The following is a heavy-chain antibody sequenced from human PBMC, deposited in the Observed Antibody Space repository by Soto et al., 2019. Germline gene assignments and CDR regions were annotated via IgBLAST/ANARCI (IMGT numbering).Heavy chain of an antibody. Sequence: ASVKVSCKASGYTFTSYGISWVRQAPGQGLEWMGWISAYNGNTNYAQKLQGRVTMTTDTSTNTAYMELSSLRSEDTAVYYCATEALAYDSSGYYGAGYWGQGTLVTVSS. V-gene: IGHV1-18*01. J-gene: IGHJ4*02. D-gene: IGHD3-22*01. CDR3: ATEALAYDSSGYYGAGY. CDR2: ISAYNGNT. CDR1: GYTFTSYG.